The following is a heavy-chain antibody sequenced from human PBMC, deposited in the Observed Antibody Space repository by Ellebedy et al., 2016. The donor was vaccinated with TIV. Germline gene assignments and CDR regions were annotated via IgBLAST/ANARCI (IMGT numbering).Heavy chain of an antibody. Sequence: PSETLSLTCAVSGGSISGYHWSWIRQPPGKGLEWIGYIYHSESAQYNPSLKSRVTISLDTSARQISLKLTSVTAADTAVYYCARGRVSAAGLGGWFDPWGQGTPVSVSS. CDR3: ARGRVSAAGLGGWFDP. D-gene: IGHD6-13*01. CDR2: IYHSESA. V-gene: IGHV4-59*01. J-gene: IGHJ5*02. CDR1: GGSISGYH.